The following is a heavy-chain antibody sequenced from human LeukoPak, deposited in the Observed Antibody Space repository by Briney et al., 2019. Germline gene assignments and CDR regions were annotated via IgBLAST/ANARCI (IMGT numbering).Heavy chain of an antibody. V-gene: IGHV3-23*01. Sequence: GGSLRLSCAASGFSFISYDMSWVRQAPKKGLEWVSTISGSGGDTYYADSVKGRFTVSRDNSKNTLYLQINSLRAEDTAIYYWAKDRSCTNKVCHGDFDYWGRGTLVTVSS. D-gene: IGHD2-8*01. CDR2: ISGSGGDT. CDR1: GFSFISYD. J-gene: IGHJ4*02. CDR3: AKDRSCTNKVCHGDFDY.